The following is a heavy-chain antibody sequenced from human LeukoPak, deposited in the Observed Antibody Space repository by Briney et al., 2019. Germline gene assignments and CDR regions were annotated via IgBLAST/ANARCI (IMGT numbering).Heavy chain of an antibody. Sequence: PSETLSLTCTVSGGSISSSSYYWGWIRQPPGKGLEWIGSIYYSGSTYYNPSLKSRVTLSVDTSKNQFSLKLSSVTAADTAVYYCARFYGGNSRFLDYWGQGTLVTVSS. V-gene: IGHV4-39*07. CDR2: IYYSGST. J-gene: IGHJ4*02. D-gene: IGHD4-23*01. CDR1: GGSISSSSYY. CDR3: ARFYGGNSRFLDY.